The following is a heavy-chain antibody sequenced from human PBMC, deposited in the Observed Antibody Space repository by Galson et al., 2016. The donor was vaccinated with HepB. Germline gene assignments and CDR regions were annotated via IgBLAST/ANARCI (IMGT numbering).Heavy chain of an antibody. CDR2: TKSDGSNI. Sequence: SLRLSCAASGFTFSRQWMYWVRQAPGKGLAWVSQTKSDGSNINYADSVKGRFTTSRDNAGNTLYLQMNSLRAEDTAVYYCSTLRDFWSGWGQGTLVTVSP. V-gene: IGHV3-74*01. D-gene: IGHD3-3*01. J-gene: IGHJ4*02. CDR3: STLRDFWSG. CDR1: GFTFSRQW.